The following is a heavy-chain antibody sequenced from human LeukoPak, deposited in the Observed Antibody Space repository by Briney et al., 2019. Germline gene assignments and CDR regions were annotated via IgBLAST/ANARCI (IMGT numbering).Heavy chain of an antibody. CDR1: GFTFSSYA. Sequence: GGSLGLSCAASGFTFSSYAMNWVRQAPGKGLQWVSALSGSGGSTYYADPVKGRFTISRDNSKNTLYLQMSSLRAEDTAVYFCAKAPREYCSSTSCPNWFDSWGQGTLVTVSS. CDR2: LSGSGGST. V-gene: IGHV3-23*01. D-gene: IGHD2-2*01. J-gene: IGHJ5*01. CDR3: AKAPREYCSSTSCPNWFDS.